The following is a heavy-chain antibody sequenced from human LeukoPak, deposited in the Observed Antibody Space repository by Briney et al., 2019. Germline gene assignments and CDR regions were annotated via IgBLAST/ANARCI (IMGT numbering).Heavy chain of an antibody. CDR1: GYSFTTYW. Sequence: GESLRIPCKVSGYSFTTYWISWVRQMPGKGLEWMGRIDPSDSYTNYSPSFQGHVTISADKSISIAYLQWSSLKASDTAMYYCARHAPHDDYGDYGWFDPWGQGTLVTVSS. D-gene: IGHD4-17*01. V-gene: IGHV5-10-1*01. CDR2: IDPSDSYT. J-gene: IGHJ5*02. CDR3: ARHAPHDDYGDYGWFDP.